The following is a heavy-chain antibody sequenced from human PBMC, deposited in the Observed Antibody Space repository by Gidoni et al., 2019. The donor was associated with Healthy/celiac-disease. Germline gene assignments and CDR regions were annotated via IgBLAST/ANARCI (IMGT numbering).Heavy chain of an antibody. CDR3: GVAAAGNRGAYYYYGMDV. V-gene: IGHV4-38-2*02. CDR1: GYSISSGYY. D-gene: IGHD6-13*01. J-gene: IGHJ6*02. CDR2: IYHSGST. Sequence: VQLQASGPGLVKPSETLSLTCTVSGYSISSGYYWGWIRQPPGKGLEWIGSIYHSGSTYYNPSLKSRVTISVDTSKNQFSLKLSSVTAADTAVYYCGVAAAGNRGAYYYYGMDVWGQGTTVTVSS.